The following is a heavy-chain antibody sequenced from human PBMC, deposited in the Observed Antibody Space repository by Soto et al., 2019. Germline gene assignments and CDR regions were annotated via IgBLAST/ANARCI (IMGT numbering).Heavy chain of an antibody. CDR3: ARTESFGSLNWSDT. CDR1: GYTFTNND. D-gene: IGHD5-18*01. V-gene: IGHV1-8*02. J-gene: IGHJ5*02. Sequence: AASVKVSCKASGYTFTNNDVSWVRQATGQVLERMGWMNPGSGDTGYAQKFQGRVTMTRDISIATAYMELNSLTSEDTAIYYCARTESFGSLNWSDTWGQVTLVTVYS. CDR2: MNPGSGDT.